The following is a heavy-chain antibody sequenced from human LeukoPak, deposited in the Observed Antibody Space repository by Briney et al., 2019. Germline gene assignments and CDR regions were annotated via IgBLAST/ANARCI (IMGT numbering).Heavy chain of an antibody. Sequence: SETLSLTCAVYGGSFSGYYWSWIRQPPGKGLEWIGEINHSGSTNYNPSLKSRVTISVDTSKNQFSLKLSSVTAADTAVYYCAGVNGYCSSTSCSKYNWFDPWGQGTLVTVSS. V-gene: IGHV4-34*01. J-gene: IGHJ5*02. CDR2: INHSGST. CDR3: AGVNGYCSSTSCSKYNWFDP. CDR1: GGSFSGYY. D-gene: IGHD2-2*03.